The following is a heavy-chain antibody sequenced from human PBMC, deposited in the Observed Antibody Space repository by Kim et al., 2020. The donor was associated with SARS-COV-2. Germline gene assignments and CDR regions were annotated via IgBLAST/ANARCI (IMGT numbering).Heavy chain of an antibody. V-gene: IGHV3-48*02. J-gene: IGHJ4*02. CDR1: GFTFNFYS. CDR3: VRASGRGYCSGGSCGGGDY. CDR2: IDISSSTI. Sequence: GGSLRLSCAASGFTFNFYSMNWVRQAPGKGLEWVSYIDISSSTIHYADSVKGRFTISRDNAKNSLYLQMKSLRDEDTAVYYCVRASGRGYCSGGSCGGGDYWGQGTLVTVSS. D-gene: IGHD2-15*01.